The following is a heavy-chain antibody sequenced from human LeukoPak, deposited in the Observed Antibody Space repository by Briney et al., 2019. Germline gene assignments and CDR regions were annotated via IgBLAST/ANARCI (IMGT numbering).Heavy chain of an antibody. J-gene: IGHJ4*02. V-gene: IGHV3-48*02. CDR2: ISSRSSTSSPTNTI. Sequence: PGGSLRLSCEASGFGFSDYSMNWVRQTPGKGLEWISYISSRSSTSSPTNTIYYADSVKGRFTISRDNAKNSLYLQMNSLRDEDMAVYYCVRMAEAAVLTPWAHFDYWGQGTLVTVSS. CDR3: VRMAEAAVLTPWAHFDY. CDR1: GFGFSDYS. D-gene: IGHD4-23*01.